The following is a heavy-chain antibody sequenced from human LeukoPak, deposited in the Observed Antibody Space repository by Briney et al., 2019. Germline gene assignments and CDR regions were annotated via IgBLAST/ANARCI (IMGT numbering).Heavy chain of an antibody. V-gene: IGHV3-48*03. CDR3: ARDIWFGELLPHGFDV. CDR1: GFTFSGYE. Sequence: GGSLRLSCEASGFTFSGYEMNWVRQAPGKGLEWVSFISSSGNTIYSADSVKGRFAISRDNAKNSLYLQMNGLRAEDTVVYYCARDIWFGELLPHGFDVWGQGTTVIVSS. J-gene: IGHJ3*01. CDR2: ISSSGNTI. D-gene: IGHD3-10*01.